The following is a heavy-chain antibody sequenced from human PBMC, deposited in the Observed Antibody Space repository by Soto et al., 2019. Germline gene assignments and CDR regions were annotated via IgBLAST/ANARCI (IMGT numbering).Heavy chain of an antibody. D-gene: IGHD3-3*01. CDR2: IYHSGST. Sequence: FSGGSISSSNWWSWVRQPPGKGLEWIGEIYHSGSTNYNPSLKSRVTISVDKSKNQFSLKLSSVTAADTAVYYCARTYYDFWSGFMDVWGQGTKVTVSS. V-gene: IGHV4-4*02. J-gene: IGHJ6*02. CDR1: GGSISSSNW. CDR3: ARTYYDFWSGFMDV.